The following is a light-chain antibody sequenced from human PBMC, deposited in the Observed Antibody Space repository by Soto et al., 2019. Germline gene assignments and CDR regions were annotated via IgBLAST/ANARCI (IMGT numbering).Light chain of an antibody. V-gene: IGKV3-15*01. Sequence: EVVMTQSPATLSVSPGERATLSCRASQSVNANLAWYQQKPGQAPRLLIHGASNRATGIPARFSVSGFGTEFILTISSLQSEDFAVYYCQQYNTWLWTVGQGTKVEI. CDR3: QQYNTWLWT. J-gene: IGKJ1*01. CDR1: QSVNAN. CDR2: GAS.